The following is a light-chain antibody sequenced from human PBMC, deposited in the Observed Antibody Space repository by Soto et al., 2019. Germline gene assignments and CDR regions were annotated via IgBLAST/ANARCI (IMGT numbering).Light chain of an antibody. CDR1: SSDVGGYNY. V-gene: IGLV2-11*01. J-gene: IGLJ7*01. CDR2: DVS. CDR3: CSHAGSYTYV. Sequence: QSVLTQPRSVSGSPGQSVTISCTGTSSDVGGYNYVSWYQQHPGKAPKVIIYDVSKRPSRVSDRFSASKSGNTASLTISGLQAEDEADYYCCSHAGSYTYVFGTGTQLTVL.